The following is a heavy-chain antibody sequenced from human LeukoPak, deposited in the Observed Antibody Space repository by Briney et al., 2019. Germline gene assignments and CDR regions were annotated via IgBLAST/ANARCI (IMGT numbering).Heavy chain of an antibody. CDR1: GFTFSYSW. V-gene: IGHV3-7*01. Sequence: GGSLRLSCAASGFTFSYSWMSWVRRAPERGLEWVANIKADGSQKDYVDSMKGRFTVSRDNAKNSLYLQMNSLRAEDTAVYYCARDLLVGGSGYHYWGQGTLVTVSS. CDR2: IKADGSQK. J-gene: IGHJ4*02. CDR3: ARDLLVGGSGYHY. D-gene: IGHD3-22*01.